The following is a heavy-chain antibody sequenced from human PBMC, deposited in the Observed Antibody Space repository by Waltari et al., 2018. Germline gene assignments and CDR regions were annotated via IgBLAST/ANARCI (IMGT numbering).Heavy chain of an antibody. V-gene: IGHV4-39*07. D-gene: IGHD6-13*01. CDR3: ARKAAAGRFDY. CDR1: GGSISSSSYY. CDR2: IYYSGST. J-gene: IGHJ4*02. Sequence: QLQLQESGPGLVKPSETLSLTCPVSGGSISSSSYYWGWIRQPPGKGLEWIGSIYYSGSTYYNPSLKSRVTISVDTSKNQFSLKLSSVTAADTAVYYCARKAAAGRFDYWGQGTLVTVSS.